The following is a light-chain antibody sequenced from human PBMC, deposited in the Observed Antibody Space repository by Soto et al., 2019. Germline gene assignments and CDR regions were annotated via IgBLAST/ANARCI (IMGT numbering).Light chain of an antibody. CDR2: AAF. Sequence: DIQMTQSPSSLSASVGDRVTITCRAIPGISNCLAWYQQKPGKVPKLLIYAAFNLQSGVPSRFSGSGSGTDFTLTISSLPPEDVATYFCQKYNSAPLTFGGGTKVEIK. CDR1: PGISNC. V-gene: IGKV1-27*01. CDR3: QKYNSAPLT. J-gene: IGKJ4*01.